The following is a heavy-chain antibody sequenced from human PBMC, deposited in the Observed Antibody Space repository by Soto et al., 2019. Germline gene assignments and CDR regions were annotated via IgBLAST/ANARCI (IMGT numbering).Heavy chain of an antibody. V-gene: IGHV1-69*13. CDR3: ARKLTGDRGSDY. CDR2: IVPIFGTA. J-gene: IGHJ4*02. D-gene: IGHD7-27*01. CDR1: GGAFSSYS. Sequence: SVKVSWKGSGGAFSSYSISWVLQAPGQGLEWMGGIVPIFGTANYAQKFQGRVTITADESTSTAYMELSSLRSEDTAVYYCARKLTGDRGSDYWGQGTLVTVSS.